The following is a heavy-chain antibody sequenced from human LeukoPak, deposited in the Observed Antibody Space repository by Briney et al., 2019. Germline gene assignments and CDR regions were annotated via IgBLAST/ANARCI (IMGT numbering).Heavy chain of an antibody. D-gene: IGHD6-6*01. CDR1: GFTFSDYY. CDR2: ISSSGSTI. Sequence: PGGSLRLSCAASGFTFSDYYMSWIRQAPGKGLEWVSYISSSGSTIYYADSVKGRFTISRDNAKNSLYLQMNSLRAEDTAVYYCAREYSSSSGEDWFDPWGQGTLVTVSS. J-gene: IGHJ5*02. CDR3: AREYSSSSGEDWFDP. V-gene: IGHV3-11*01.